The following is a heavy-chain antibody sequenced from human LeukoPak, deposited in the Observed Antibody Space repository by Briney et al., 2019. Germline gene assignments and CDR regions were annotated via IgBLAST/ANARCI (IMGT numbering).Heavy chain of an antibody. CDR2: INSDGSST. J-gene: IGHJ4*02. V-gene: IGHV3-74*01. D-gene: IGHD1-26*01. Sequence: GGSLRLSCATSGFTFSSYWMHWVRQAPGKGLVWVSRINSDGSSTSYADSVKGRFTISRDNAKNTLYLQMNSLRAEDTAVYYCARGVYSGSYYGRVAYYFDYWGQGTLVTVSS. CDR1: GFTFSSYW. CDR3: ARGVYSGSYYGRVAYYFDY.